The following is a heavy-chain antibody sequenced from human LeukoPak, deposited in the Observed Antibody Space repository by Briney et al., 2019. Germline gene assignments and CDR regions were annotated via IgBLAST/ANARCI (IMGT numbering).Heavy chain of an antibody. V-gene: IGHV3-74*01. CDR1: GFTFSSYW. Sequence: GGSLRLSCAASGFTFSSYWMYWVRQAPGKGLVWVSRINTDGSSTSYADSVKGRFTISRDNAKNTLYLQMNSLRAEDTDVYYCARVGSSSSVEAFDIWGQGTMVTVSS. CDR2: INTDGSST. D-gene: IGHD6-6*01. J-gene: IGHJ3*02. CDR3: ARVGSSSSVEAFDI.